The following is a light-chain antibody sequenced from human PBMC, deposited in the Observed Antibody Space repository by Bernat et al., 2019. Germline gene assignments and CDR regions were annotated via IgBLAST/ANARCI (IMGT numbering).Light chain of an antibody. V-gene: IGKV3D-15*01. CDR2: GAT. CDR3: QQYHSWPPYT. J-gene: IGKJ2*01. CDR1: KTVSTY. Sequence: IAMTQSPATLAVSPGEGVTLSCRANKTVSTYLAWYQQKTGQAPRLLIYGATTRAAGIPARFSGSGSGTDFSLPISSLQSEDFAVYYCQQYHSWPPYTFGQWTKVEIK.